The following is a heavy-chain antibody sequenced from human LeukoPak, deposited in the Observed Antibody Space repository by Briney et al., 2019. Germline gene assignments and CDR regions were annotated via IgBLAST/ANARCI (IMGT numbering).Heavy chain of an antibody. Sequence: SETLSLTCAVYGGSFSGYYWSWIRQPPGKGLEWIGEINHSGSTNYNPSLKSRVTISVDTSKNQFSLKLSSVTAADTAVYYCARPASYGRYYSDYWGQGTLVTVSS. CDR3: ARPASYGRYYSDY. J-gene: IGHJ4*02. CDR1: GGSFSGYY. V-gene: IGHV4-34*01. D-gene: IGHD4-17*01. CDR2: INHSGST.